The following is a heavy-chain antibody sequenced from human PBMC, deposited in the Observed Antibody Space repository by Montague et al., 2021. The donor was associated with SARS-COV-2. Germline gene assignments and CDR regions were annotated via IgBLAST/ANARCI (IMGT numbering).Heavy chain of an antibody. CDR1: SGSLSGYY. V-gene: IGHV4-59*12. CDR2: THYNGTT. CDR3: ARGTAYDHVYY. D-gene: IGHD2-8*02. Sequence: SETLSLTCTASSGSLSGYYWNWIRQPPGKGLEWIGLTHYNGTTKYNPSLKSRLNMSLDTSKNQFSLTLNSVTAADTAIYYCARGTAYDHVYYWGQGAPVTVAS. J-gene: IGHJ4*02.